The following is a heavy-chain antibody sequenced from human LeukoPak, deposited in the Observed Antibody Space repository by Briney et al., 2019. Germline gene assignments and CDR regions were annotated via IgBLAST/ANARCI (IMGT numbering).Heavy chain of an antibody. Sequence: SETLSLTCTVSGGSISSYYWSWIRQPPGKGLEWIGYIYYSGSTNYNPSLKSRVTISVDTSKNQFSLKLSSVTAADTAVYYCARQSSGWYYFDYWGQGTLVTVSS. V-gene: IGHV4-59*08. CDR1: GGSISSYY. CDR2: IYYSGST. J-gene: IGHJ4*02. CDR3: ARQSSGWYYFDY. D-gene: IGHD6-19*01.